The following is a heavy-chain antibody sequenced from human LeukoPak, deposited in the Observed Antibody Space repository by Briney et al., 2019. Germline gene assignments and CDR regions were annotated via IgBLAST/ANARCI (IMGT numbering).Heavy chain of an antibody. CDR3: ARNKRLGWERADTTFNY. CDR1: GGYISTYY. D-gene: IGHD1-26*01. Sequence: SETLSLTCSVSGGYISTYYWSWIRQPAGEGLEWLGRIYSSGSANYNPSLKSRLAMSVDTSKNQFSLRLSSVTAADTAVYYCARNKRLGWERADTTFNYWGQGTLVTVSS. CDR2: IYSSGSA. J-gene: IGHJ4*02. V-gene: IGHV4-4*07.